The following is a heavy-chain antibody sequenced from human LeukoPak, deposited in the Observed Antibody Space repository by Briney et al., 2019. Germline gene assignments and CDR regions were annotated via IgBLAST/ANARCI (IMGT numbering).Heavy chain of an antibody. Sequence: PSETLSLTCTVSGGSMRSHYWSWIRQTPGKGLEWIGYIDYSGSTRYNPSLQSRVSISVDTSKNQFSLKLTSVTATDTAGYYCARLINNDNSGDADTFDMWGQGTVVTVFS. J-gene: IGHJ3*02. CDR1: GGSMRSHY. D-gene: IGHD3-22*01. CDR3: ARLINNDNSGDADTFDM. V-gene: IGHV4-59*11. CDR2: IDYSGST.